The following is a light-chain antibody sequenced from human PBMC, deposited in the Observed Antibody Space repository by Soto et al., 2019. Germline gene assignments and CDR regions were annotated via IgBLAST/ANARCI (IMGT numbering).Light chain of an antibody. CDR2: GAS. CDR3: QQYGGSPQT. Sequence: EIVLMQSPGTLALSPGEGATLSCRASQSVSKYLAWYQQKPGQAPRLLIYGASSRATGIPDSFSGSGSGTDLTLTISRLEPEDFAVYYCQQYGGSPQTFGQGTKVDIK. V-gene: IGKV3-20*01. CDR1: QSVSKY. J-gene: IGKJ1*01.